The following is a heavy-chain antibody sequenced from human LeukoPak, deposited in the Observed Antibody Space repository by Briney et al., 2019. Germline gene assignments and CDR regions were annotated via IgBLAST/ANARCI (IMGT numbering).Heavy chain of an antibody. V-gene: IGHV3-11*01. Sequence: RGSLRLSCVASGFISSDYYMTWIRQAPGKGLGWVSYISSSGSITYYADSVKGRFTVSRDNAKNSLYLEMNSLRDDDTAVYFCARTGGAGSPSDTWGQGTLVTVSS. J-gene: IGHJ5*02. CDR3: ARTGGAGSPSDT. D-gene: IGHD3-10*01. CDR2: ISSSGSIT. CDR1: GFISSDYY.